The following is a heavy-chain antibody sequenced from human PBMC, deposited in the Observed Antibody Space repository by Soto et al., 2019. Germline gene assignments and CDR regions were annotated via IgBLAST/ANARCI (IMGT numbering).Heavy chain of an antibody. CDR2: IKQDGSEK. CDR3: ARDRWVYHYDFWSDQLDY. V-gene: IGHV3-7*01. CDR1: GFTFSSYW. J-gene: IGHJ4*02. D-gene: IGHD3-3*01. Sequence: GGSLRLSCAASGFTFSSYWMSWVRQAPGKGLEWVANIKQDGSEKYYVESVKGRFTISRDNAKNSLYLQMNSLRAEDTAVYYCARDRWVYHYDFWSDQLDYWCQGTLVTVSS.